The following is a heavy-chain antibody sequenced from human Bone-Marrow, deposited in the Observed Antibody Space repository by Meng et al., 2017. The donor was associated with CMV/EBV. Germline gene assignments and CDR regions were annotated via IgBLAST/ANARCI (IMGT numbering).Heavy chain of an antibody. D-gene: IGHD2-2*01. V-gene: IGHV3-74*01. Sequence: GESLKISCAASGFTLSNYWMHWVRQAPGKGLVWVSRTNSDGSSTSYAASVKGRFTISRDNAKNTLYLQMNSLRAEDTAVYYCASAIVVVPAGPWGQGTMVTVSS. CDR1: GFTLSNYW. CDR2: TNSDGSST. CDR3: ASAIVVVPAGP. J-gene: IGHJ3*01.